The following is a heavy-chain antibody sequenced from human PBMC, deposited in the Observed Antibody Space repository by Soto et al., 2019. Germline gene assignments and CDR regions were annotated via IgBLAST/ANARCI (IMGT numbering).Heavy chain of an antibody. D-gene: IGHD1-26*01. J-gene: IGHJ6*02. Sequence: SETLSLTFSVSSAPLSSSTYYWGGIRQPPGKGPEWIGSIYYSGNTYYKPSLKSRVSISVDTSKNQFSLELSSVTAADTAVYYCARAGSGWGVETYYYYGMDVWGQGTTVT. CDR2: IYYSGNT. CDR1: SAPLSSSTYY. CDR3: ARAGSGWGVETYYYYGMDV. V-gene: IGHV4-39*07.